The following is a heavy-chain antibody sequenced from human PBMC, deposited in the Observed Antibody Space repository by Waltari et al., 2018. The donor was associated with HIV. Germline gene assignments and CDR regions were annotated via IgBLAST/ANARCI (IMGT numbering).Heavy chain of an antibody. J-gene: IGHJ6*02. Sequence: VQLVESGGAVVQPGVSLRLSCAASGCTFSTYWMPWVRQAPGTRPLWVSRINSDGSRTSYADSVKGRFTISRDNAKNTLYLQMNSLRAEDTAVYYCARDRAIFGDFHGMDVWGQGTTVTVSS. CDR1: GCTFSTYW. CDR2: INSDGSRT. D-gene: IGHD3-3*01. CDR3: ARDRAIFGDFHGMDV. V-gene: IGHV3-74*01.